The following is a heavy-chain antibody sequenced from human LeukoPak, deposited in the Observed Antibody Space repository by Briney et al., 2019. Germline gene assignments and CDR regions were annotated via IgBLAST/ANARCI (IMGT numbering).Heavy chain of an antibody. D-gene: IGHD3-22*01. CDR2: ISSSSSTI. CDR3: ARGDYYDSSGYDY. V-gene: IGHV3-48*04. Sequence: GGSLRLSCAASGFTFSSYSMNWVRQAPGKGLEWVSYISSSSSTIYYADSVKGRFTISRDNAKNSLYLQMNSLRAEDTAVYYCARGDYYDSSGYDYWGQGTLVTVS. CDR1: GFTFSSYS. J-gene: IGHJ4*02.